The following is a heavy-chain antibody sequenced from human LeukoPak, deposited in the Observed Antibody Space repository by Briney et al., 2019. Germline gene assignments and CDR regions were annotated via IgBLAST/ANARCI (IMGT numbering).Heavy chain of an antibody. Sequence: GASVKVSCKASGYTFTNYGISWVRQAPGQGLDWMGWISAYNGNTNYAQKLQGRVTMTTDTSKSTAYMELRSLRSDDTAVYYCARVRPDCGGDCYSGYYFDYWGQGTLVTVSS. CDR2: ISAYNGNT. J-gene: IGHJ4*02. D-gene: IGHD2-21*02. CDR1: GYTFTNYG. V-gene: IGHV1-18*01. CDR3: ARVRPDCGGDCYSGYYFDY.